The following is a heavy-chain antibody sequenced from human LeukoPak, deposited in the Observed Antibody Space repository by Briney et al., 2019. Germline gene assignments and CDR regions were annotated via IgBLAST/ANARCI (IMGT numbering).Heavy chain of an antibody. CDR1: GGSISSYY. D-gene: IGHD3-22*01. V-gene: IGHV4-59*01. CDR3: ARDRDYDSIDAFDI. J-gene: IGHJ3*02. CDR2: LYYSGST. Sequence: SETLSLTCTVSGGSISSYYWSWIRQPPGKGLEWIAYLYYSGSTNYNPSLKTRVTISVDTSKHKFSLNLISVPAAHTAMVYCARDRDYDSIDAFDIWGQGTMVTVSS.